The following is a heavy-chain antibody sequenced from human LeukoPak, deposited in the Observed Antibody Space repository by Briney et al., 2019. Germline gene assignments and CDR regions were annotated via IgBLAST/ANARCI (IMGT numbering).Heavy chain of an antibody. CDR2: ISSSSSYI. D-gene: IGHD3-22*01. V-gene: IGHV3-21*01. CDR1: GFTFSSYS. J-gene: IGHJ4*02. CDR3: ARDLGYYDSSGYYDY. Sequence: PGGSLRLSCAASGFTFSSYSMNWVRQAPGKGLEWASSISSSSSYIYYADSVKGRFTISRDNAKNSLYLQMNSLRAEDTAVYYCARDLGYYDSSGYYDYWGQGTLVTVSS.